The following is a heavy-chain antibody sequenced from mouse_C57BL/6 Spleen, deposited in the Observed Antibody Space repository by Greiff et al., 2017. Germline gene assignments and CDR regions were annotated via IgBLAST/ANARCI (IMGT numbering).Heavy chain of an antibody. CDR1: GYTFTDYE. D-gene: IGHD1-1*01. V-gene: IGHV1-15*01. CDR2: IDPETGGT. J-gene: IGHJ1*03. Sequence: VQLQQSGAELVRPGASVTLSCKASGYTFTDYEMHWVKQTPVHGLEWIGAIDPETGGTAYNQKFKGKAILTADKSSSTAYMELRSLTSEDSAVYYCTRIITTVVVHWYFEVWGTGTTVTVSS. CDR3: TRIITTVVVHWYFEV.